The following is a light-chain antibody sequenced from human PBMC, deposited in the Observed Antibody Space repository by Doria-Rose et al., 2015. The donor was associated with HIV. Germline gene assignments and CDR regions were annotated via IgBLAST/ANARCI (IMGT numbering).Light chain of an antibody. V-gene: IGKV3-20*01. Sequence: TQSPGTLSLSPGERASLSCRASQCFSSTYLAWYQQKPGQAPSLLIYDGSTRATGIPDRFSASGSGTDFTLTINGLEPEDFALYYCHQYGTSWTFGQGTKVEI. CDR3: HQYGTSWT. CDR1: QCFSSTY. CDR2: DGS. J-gene: IGKJ1*01.